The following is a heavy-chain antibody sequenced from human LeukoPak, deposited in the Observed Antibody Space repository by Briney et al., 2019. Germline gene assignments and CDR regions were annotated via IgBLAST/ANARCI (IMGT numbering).Heavy chain of an antibody. CDR3: ARDLLIVVRGVILPDHIHY. D-gene: IGHD3-10*01. V-gene: IGHV3-30*04. CDR2: ISYDGSNK. CDR1: GFTFSSYA. J-gene: IGHJ4*02. Sequence: TGGSLRLSCAASGFTFSSYAMHWVRQAPGKGLEWVAVISYDGSNKYYADSVKGRFTISRDNSKNTLYLQMNSLRAEDTAVYYCARDLLIVVRGVILPDHIHYWGQGTLVTVSS.